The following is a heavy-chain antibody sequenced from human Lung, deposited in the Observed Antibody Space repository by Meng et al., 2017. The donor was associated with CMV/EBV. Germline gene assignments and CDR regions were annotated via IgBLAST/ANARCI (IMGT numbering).Heavy chain of an antibody. J-gene: IGHJ4*02. CDR1: GFTFSSYS. CDR2: ISSNSSYR. V-gene: IGHV3-21*01. D-gene: IGHD3-3*01. Sequence: GESXKISCAASGFTFSSYSMNWVRQAPGKGLEWVSSISSNSSYRYYADSVKGRFTVSRDNAKNSLYLQMNSLRAEDTAVYYCARDLRNPPTSFGGVRTHVRYFDSWGQGTLVTFSS. CDR3: ARDLRNPPTSFGGVRTHVRYFDS.